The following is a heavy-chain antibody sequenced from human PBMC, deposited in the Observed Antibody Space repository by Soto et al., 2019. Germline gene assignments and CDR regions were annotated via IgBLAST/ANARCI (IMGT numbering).Heavy chain of an antibody. CDR3: ARDFVGATNYPSNWFDP. D-gene: IGHD1-26*01. CDR1: GYTFTGYY. V-gene: IGHV1-2*02. Sequence: GASVKVSCKASGYTFTGYYMHWVRQAPGQGLEWMGWINPNSGGTNYAQKFQGRVTMTRDTSISTAYMELSRLRSDDTAVYYCARDFVGATNYPSNWFDPWGQGTLVTSPQ. CDR2: INPNSGGT. J-gene: IGHJ5*02.